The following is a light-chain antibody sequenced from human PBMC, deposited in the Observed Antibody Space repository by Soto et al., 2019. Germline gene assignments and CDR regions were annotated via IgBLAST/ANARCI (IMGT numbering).Light chain of an antibody. J-gene: IGKJ2*01. CDR2: DAS. V-gene: IGKV3-11*01. Sequence: EIVLTQSPATLSLSPGERATLSCRASQSVSSYLAGYQHKPGQAPWLLIYDASNRATGIPARFSGSGSGTDFTLTISSLEPEDFAVYYCQQRSNWPHTFGPGTKLEIK. CDR3: QQRSNWPHT. CDR1: QSVSSY.